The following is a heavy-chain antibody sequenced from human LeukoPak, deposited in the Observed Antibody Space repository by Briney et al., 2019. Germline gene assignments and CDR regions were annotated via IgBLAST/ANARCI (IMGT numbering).Heavy chain of an antibody. Sequence: PSETLSLTCTVSGGPISSYYWSWIRQPAGKGLEWIGRIYTSGSTNYNPSLKSRVTMSVDTSKNQFSLKLSSVTAADTAVYYCARISTVTTSRAYYYYYYMDVWGKGTTVTVSS. J-gene: IGHJ6*03. D-gene: IGHD4-17*01. CDR1: GGPISSYY. CDR2: IYTSGST. V-gene: IGHV4-4*07. CDR3: ARISTVTTSRAYYYYYYMDV.